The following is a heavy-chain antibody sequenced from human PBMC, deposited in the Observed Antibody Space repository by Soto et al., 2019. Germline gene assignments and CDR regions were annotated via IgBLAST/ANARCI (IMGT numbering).Heavy chain of an antibody. V-gene: IGHV3-9*01. CDR2: ISWNSKSV. J-gene: IGHJ5*02. D-gene: IGHD3-22*01. Sequence: LRLSCAASGFTFDDYVMHWVRQAPGKGLEWVSGISWNSKSVDYADSVKGRFTISRDNAKNSLYLQINSLRVEDTALYYCSTLGYNSDYLSSWRQGTLVTVS. CDR1: GFTFDDYV. CDR3: STLGYNSDYLSS.